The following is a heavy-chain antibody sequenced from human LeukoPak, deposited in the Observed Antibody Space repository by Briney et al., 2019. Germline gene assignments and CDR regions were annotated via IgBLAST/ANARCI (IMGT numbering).Heavy chain of an antibody. D-gene: IGHD3-22*01. CDR2: INHSGST. Sequence: SETLSLTCAVYGGSFSGYYWSWIRQPPGKGLQWIGEINHSGSTNYNPSLKSRVTISVDTSKNQFSLKLSSVTAADTAVYYCASVTHKFMIVEDYWGQGTLVTVSS. CDR1: GGSFSGYY. J-gene: IGHJ4*02. V-gene: IGHV4-34*01. CDR3: ASVTHKFMIVEDY.